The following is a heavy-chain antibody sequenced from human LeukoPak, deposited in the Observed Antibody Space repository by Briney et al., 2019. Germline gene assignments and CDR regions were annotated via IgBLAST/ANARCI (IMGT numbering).Heavy chain of an antibody. CDR3: ARRGYYYDTSGYMDVPNRPFDI. J-gene: IGHJ3*02. Sequence: GGSLRLSCAASGFTFSSYEMNSVRQAPGKGMEWISFISSGGSTIYYADSVKGRFTITRDNAKNSLYLQMNSLRAEDTAVYYCARRGYYYDTSGYMDVPNRPFDIWGQGTMVTVSS. CDR1: GFTFSSYE. CDR2: ISSGGSTI. D-gene: IGHD3-22*01. V-gene: IGHV3-48*03.